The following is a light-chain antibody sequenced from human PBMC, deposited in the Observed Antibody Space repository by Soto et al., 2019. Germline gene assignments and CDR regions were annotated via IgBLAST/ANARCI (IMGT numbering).Light chain of an antibody. V-gene: IGLV2-14*01. CDR3: SSYTGSSTFV. CDR1: SSDVGGYDY. Sequence: QSVLTQPASVSGSPGQSITISCTGTSSDVGGYDYVSWYQQLPGKAPKLLIYDVNNWPSGVSHRFSGSKSGNTASLTISGLQAEDEADYYCSSYTGSSTFVFGTGTKVTVL. J-gene: IGLJ1*01. CDR2: DVN.